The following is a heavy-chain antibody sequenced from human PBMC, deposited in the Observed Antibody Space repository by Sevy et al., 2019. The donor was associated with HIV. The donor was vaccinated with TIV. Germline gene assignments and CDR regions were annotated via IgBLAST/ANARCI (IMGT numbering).Heavy chain of an antibody. V-gene: IGHV3-7*03. CDR1: GFTFNNYW. J-gene: IGHJ4*02. CDR2: IKQDGCDK. D-gene: IGHD7-27*01. CDR3: ARSWDYWGQMGY. Sequence: GESLKISCAASGFTFNNYWMTWVRQAPGKGLEWVANIKQDGCDKYYMESVKGRFNISRDNTKNSLYLQLNSLRAEDTAVYYCARSWDYWGQMGYWGQGTLVTVSS.